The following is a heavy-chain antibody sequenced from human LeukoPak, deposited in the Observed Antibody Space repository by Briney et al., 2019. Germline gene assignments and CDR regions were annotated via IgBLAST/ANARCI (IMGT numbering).Heavy chain of an antibody. CDR3: ARLPWLGGDFDS. D-gene: IGHD6-19*01. CDR1: GYNFATHW. CDR2: IYPGDSET. V-gene: IGHV5-51*01. J-gene: IGHJ4*02. Sequence: KPGESLKISCKASGYNFATHWIGWVRQMPGKGLERMGIIYPGDSETRYSPSFQGQVSISADRPLTTAYLQWRSLKASDTAMYYCARLPWLGGDFDSWGQGTLVTVSS.